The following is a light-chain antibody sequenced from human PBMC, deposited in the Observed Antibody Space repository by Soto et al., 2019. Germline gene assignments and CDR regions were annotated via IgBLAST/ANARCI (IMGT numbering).Light chain of an antibody. Sequence: EIVMTQSPATLSVSPGERATLSCRASQSVSSKLAWYQQKPGQAPRVLIYGASTRATGIPARLSGSGSGTEFTLTISSLQSEDFAVYYCQQYNNWPPITFGQGTRLEIK. J-gene: IGKJ5*01. CDR1: QSVSSK. V-gene: IGKV3-15*01. CDR2: GAS. CDR3: QQYNNWPPIT.